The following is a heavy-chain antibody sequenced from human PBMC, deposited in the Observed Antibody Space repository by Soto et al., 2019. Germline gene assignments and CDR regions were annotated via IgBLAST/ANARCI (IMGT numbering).Heavy chain of an antibody. CDR3: ARDHSKWELMGRDAFDI. J-gene: IGHJ3*02. CDR2: INPNSGGT. Sequence: ASVKVSFKASGYTFTGYYMHWVRQAPGQGLEWMGWINPNSGGTNYAQKFQGRVTMTRDTSISTAYMELSRLRSDDTAVYYCARDHSKWELMGRDAFDIWGQGTMVTVSS. D-gene: IGHD1-26*01. V-gene: IGHV1-2*02. CDR1: GYTFTGYY.